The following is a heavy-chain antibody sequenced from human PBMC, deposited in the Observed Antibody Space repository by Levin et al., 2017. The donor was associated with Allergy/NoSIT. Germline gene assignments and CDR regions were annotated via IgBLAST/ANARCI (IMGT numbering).Heavy chain of an antibody. CDR1: GFTFSSYE. CDR2: ISSSGSTI. D-gene: IGHD5-18*01. V-gene: IGHV3-48*03. CDR3: ARKGYSYGLDAFDI. J-gene: IGHJ3*02. Sequence: GGSLRLSCAASGFTFSSYEMNWVRQAPGKGLEWVSYISSSGSTIYYADSVKGRFTISRDNSKNSLYLQMNSLRAEDTAVYYCARKGYSYGLDAFDIWGQGTMVTVSS.